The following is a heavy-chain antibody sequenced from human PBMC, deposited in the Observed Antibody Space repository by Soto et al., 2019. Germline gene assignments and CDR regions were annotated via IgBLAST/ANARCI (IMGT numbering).Heavy chain of an antibody. CDR3: ARLSDTADYDILTGYSSYFDY. CDR2: IYYAGTT. CDR1: GGSMSSYY. Sequence: SETLSLTCTVSGGSMSSYYWSWFRRPPGKGLEWIGYIYYAGTTSYNPSLKSRVTVSVDTSKNHFSLNLSSVTAADTAVYYCARLSDTADYDILTGYSSYFDYWGQGALVTVSS. D-gene: IGHD3-9*01. V-gene: IGHV4-59*08. J-gene: IGHJ4*02.